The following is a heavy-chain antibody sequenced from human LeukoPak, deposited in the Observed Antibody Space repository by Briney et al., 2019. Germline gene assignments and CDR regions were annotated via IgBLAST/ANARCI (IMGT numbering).Heavy chain of an antibody. J-gene: IGHJ4*02. CDR3: ARRAVGATSMYFDY. D-gene: IGHD1-26*01. Sequence: GGSLRLFCGASGFTFSSYAMSWVRQAPGMGLEWVSAITGSGGSAYYADSVKGRFTISGDNSKNTLYLQMNSLRAEDTAVYYCARRAVGATSMYFDYWGQGTLVTVSS. CDR2: ITGSGGSA. V-gene: IGHV3-23*01. CDR1: GFTFSSYA.